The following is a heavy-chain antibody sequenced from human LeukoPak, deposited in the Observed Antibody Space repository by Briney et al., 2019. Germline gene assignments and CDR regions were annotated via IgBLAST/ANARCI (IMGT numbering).Heavy chain of an antibody. CDR3: ARIAVAQGDYFDY. CDR1: GYTFTSYA. CDR2: INTYTGNP. V-gene: IGHV7-4-1*02. J-gene: IGHJ4*02. D-gene: IGHD6-19*01. Sequence: GASVKVSCKASGYTFTSYAMNWVRQASGQGLEWMGWINTYTGNPTYAQDFTGRFVFSLDTSVNTAYLQISSLKAEDTAVYYCARIAVAQGDYFDYWGQGTLVTVSS.